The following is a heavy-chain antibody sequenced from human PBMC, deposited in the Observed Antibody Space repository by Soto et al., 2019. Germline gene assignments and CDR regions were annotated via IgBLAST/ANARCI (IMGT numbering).Heavy chain of an antibody. Sequence: SETLSLTCAVSGGSISSSNWWSWVRQPPGKGLEWIGEIYHSGSTNYNPSLKSRVTISVDKSKNQFSLKLSSVTAADTAVYYCATGGPHYYYDSSGPFDYWGQGTLVTVSS. J-gene: IGHJ4*02. D-gene: IGHD3-22*01. CDR2: IYHSGST. V-gene: IGHV4-4*02. CDR3: ATGGPHYYYDSSGPFDY. CDR1: GGSISSSNW.